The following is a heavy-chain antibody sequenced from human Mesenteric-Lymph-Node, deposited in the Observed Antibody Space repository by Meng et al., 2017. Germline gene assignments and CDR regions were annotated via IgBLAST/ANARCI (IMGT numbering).Heavy chain of an antibody. D-gene: IGHD3-22*01. CDR1: GFTFSSYE. CDR3: ARAMDYCDSNGYSVGAFDN. J-gene: IGHJ3*02. Sequence: GGSLRLSCAASGFTFSSYEMNWVRQAPGKGLEWVSYISSSGSTIYYADSVKGRFTISRDNAKNSMYQQMNSLKANNTTLYYCARAMDYCDSNGYSVGAFDNWGQGTMVTVSS. CDR2: ISSSGSTI. V-gene: IGHV3-48*03.